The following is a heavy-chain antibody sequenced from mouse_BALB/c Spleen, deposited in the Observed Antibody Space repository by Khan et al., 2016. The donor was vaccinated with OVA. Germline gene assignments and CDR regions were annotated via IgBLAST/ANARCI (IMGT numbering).Heavy chain of an antibody. CDR2: INTYTGEP. D-gene: IGHD2-14*01. V-gene: IGHV9-1*02. CDR1: GFTFTNYG. Sequence: QIQLVQSGPELKKPGETVQISCKASGFTFTNYGMNWVKQAPGKGLKWMGWINTYTGEPTFADDFKGRFAFSLETSDSTAYLQINSLKNEDKATYFCARVGYNGNMDCWGQGTSVTVSS. CDR3: ARVGYNGNMDC. J-gene: IGHJ4*01.